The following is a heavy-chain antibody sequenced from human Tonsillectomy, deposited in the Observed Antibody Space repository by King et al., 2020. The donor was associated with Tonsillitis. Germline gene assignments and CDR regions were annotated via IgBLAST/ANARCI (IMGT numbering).Heavy chain of an antibody. CDR1: GITFSKYP. D-gene: IGHD1-26*01. CDR3: AKLGDGGYEYFQH. J-gene: IGHJ1*01. CDR2: ISGGGGST. Sequence: VQLVESGGGLVHPGGSLRLSCAASGITFSKYPISWVRQAPGKGLEWVSAISGGGGSTYYADSVKGRFTISRDNSKDTLYLQMNSLRDEDTAVYYCAKLGDGGYEYFQHWGQGTLVTVSS. V-gene: IGHV3-23*04.